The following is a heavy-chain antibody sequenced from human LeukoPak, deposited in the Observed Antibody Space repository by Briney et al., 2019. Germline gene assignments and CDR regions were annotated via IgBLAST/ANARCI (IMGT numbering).Heavy chain of an antibody. J-gene: IGHJ5*02. CDR1: DGSISSSSYY. V-gene: IGHV4-39*07. D-gene: IGHD3-22*01. CDR2: INSSGST. CDR3: ARDLKVGFYYDSSGSYSFDP. Sequence: KPSETLSLTCTVSDGSISSSSYYWGWIRQPPGKGLEGIASINSSGSTYYNPSLKSRVTISVDTSQNQFSLKLSSVTAADTAVYFCARDLKVGFYYDSSGSYSFDPWGQGILVTVSS.